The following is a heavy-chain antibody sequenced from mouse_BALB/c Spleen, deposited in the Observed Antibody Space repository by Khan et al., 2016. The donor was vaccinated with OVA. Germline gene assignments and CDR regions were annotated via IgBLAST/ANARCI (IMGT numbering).Heavy chain of an antibody. Sequence: QVQLQQSGAELARPGASVKMSCKASGYTFTSYTISWIKLRPGQGLEWIGYINPSNGYTNYNQKFKDKATLTADKSSTTAYMQLSSLTSNDSAVYNCVRDEAYDRIDGWFAYWGQGTLVTVSA. V-gene: IGHV1-4*01. D-gene: IGHD2-3*01. J-gene: IGHJ3*01. CDR2: INPSNGYT. CDR3: VRDEAYDRIDGWFAY. CDR1: GYTFTSYT.